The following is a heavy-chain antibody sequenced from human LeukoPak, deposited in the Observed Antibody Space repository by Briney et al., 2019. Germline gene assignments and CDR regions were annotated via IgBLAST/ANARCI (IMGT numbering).Heavy chain of an antibody. J-gene: IGHJ5*02. Sequence: PSETLSLTCAVYGGSFSNYYWSWIRQPPGKGLEWIGEINHSGSTNSNPSLKSRVTISADTSKNQFSLKLTSVTAADTAVYYCARGPPPVQVNWFDPWGQGTLVTVSS. CDR2: INHSGST. CDR1: GGSFSNYY. CDR3: ARGPPPVQVNWFDP. V-gene: IGHV4-34*01.